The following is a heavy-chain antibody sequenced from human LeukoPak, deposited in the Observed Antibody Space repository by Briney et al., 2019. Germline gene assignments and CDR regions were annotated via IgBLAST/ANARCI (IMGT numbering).Heavy chain of an antibody. D-gene: IGHD3-10*01. CDR3: ARLWFGELSVWFDP. CDR2: INHSGST. J-gene: IGHJ5*02. V-gene: IGHV4-34*01. Sequence: SETLSLTCAVYGGSFSGYYWSWIRQPPGQGLKWIGEINHSGSTNYNPSLKSRVTISVDTSKNQLSLKLSSVTAADTAVYYCARLWFGELSVWFDPWGQGTLVTVSS. CDR1: GGSFSGYY.